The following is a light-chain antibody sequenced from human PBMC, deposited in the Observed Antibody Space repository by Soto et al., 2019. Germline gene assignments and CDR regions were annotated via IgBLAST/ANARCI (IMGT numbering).Light chain of an antibody. CDR3: QQYGGSPGT. J-gene: IGKJ1*01. CDR1: QSVSDSY. Sequence: EIVFSESPCTLSLSPGERATLSCRASQSVSDSYLARYQQKPGQAPRLLIYGASSRATGIPDRFSGSGSGTDFTLTISRLEPEDFAVYYCQQYGGSPGTFSQGTKVDIK. V-gene: IGKV3-20*01. CDR2: GAS.